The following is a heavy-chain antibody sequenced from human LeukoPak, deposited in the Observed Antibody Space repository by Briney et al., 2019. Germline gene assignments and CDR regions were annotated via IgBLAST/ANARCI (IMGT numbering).Heavy chain of an antibody. CDR2: IWYDGSNK. D-gene: IGHD1-26*01. Sequence: PGGSLRLSCAASGFTFSSYGIHWVRQAPGKGLEWVALIWYDGSNKYYADSVKGRFTISRDNSNNTLYLQMNSLRVEDTAVYHCVRGSGAYYNYWGQGTLVTVTS. CDR3: VRGSGAYYNY. V-gene: IGHV3-33*01. CDR1: GFTFSSYG. J-gene: IGHJ4*02.